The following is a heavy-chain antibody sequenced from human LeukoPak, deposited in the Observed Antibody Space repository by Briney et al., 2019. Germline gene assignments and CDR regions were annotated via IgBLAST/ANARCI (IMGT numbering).Heavy chain of an antibody. CDR1: GYPFTGDY. CDR2: INPNGGGT. CDR3: ARSAMGCFGSEYYFDY. J-gene: IGHJ4*02. D-gene: IGHD3-10*01. V-gene: IGHV1-2*02. Sequence: ASVKVSCKTFGYPFTGDYIPWVRQAPGQGLEWMGWINPNGGGTDYAQKFQGRVTMTRDTSISTAYMDLSRLTSDDTAVYYCARSAMGCFGSEYYFDYWGQGTLVTVSS.